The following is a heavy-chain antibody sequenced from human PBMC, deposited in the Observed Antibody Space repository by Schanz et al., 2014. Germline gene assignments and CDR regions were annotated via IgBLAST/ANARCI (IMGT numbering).Heavy chain of an antibody. CDR1: EFTFSTDA. Sequence: DVPLLESGGGLVQPGGSLRLSCAASEFTFSTDAMSWVRQAPGKGLEWLSVISASGGDTYYADSVKGRFTISRDNSKNTLYLQMKSLRAEDTAVYYCARVKYCTITRCYRTETEGIYYMDVWGKGTTVTVSS. CDR3: ARVKYCTITRCYRTETEGIYYMDV. V-gene: IGHV3-23*01. D-gene: IGHD2-2*01. CDR2: ISASGGDT. J-gene: IGHJ6*03.